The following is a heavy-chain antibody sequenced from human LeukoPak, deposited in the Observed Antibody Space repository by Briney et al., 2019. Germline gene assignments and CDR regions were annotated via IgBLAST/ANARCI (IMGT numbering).Heavy chain of an antibody. CDR1: GYTFTSYG. CDR3: AKDRVVGIGVQLWLPLDY. Sequence: ASVKVSCKASGYTFTSYGISWVRQAPGQGLEWMGWISAYNGNTNYAQKLQGRVTMTTDTSTSTAYMELRSLRSDDTAVYYCAKDRVVGIGVQLWLPLDYWGQGALVTVSS. V-gene: IGHV1-18*01. CDR2: ISAYNGNT. D-gene: IGHD5-18*01. J-gene: IGHJ4*02.